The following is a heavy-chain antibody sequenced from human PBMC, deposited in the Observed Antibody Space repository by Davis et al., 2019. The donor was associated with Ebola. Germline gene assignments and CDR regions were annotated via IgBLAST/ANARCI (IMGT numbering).Heavy chain of an antibody. CDR3: ARERAEYYYGSGSYYYYGMDV. Sequence: AASVKVSCKASGGTFSSYAISWVRPAPGQGLEWMGRIIPILGIANYAQKFQGRVTITADKSTSTAYMELSSLRSEDTAVYYCARERAEYYYGSGSYYYYGMDVWGQGTTVTVSS. D-gene: IGHD3-10*01. CDR1: GGTFSSYA. CDR2: IIPILGIA. V-gene: IGHV1-69*04. J-gene: IGHJ6*02.